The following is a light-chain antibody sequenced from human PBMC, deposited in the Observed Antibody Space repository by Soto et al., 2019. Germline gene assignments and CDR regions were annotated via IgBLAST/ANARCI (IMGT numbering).Light chain of an antibody. V-gene: IGKV3D-15*01. Sequence: EIVMTQSPATLSVSPGERATLSCRASQSVSSNLAWYQQKPGQAPRLLIYGASTRATGIPDRFSGGGSETDFTLTISRLESEDSAVYYCQQYGISTFTFGGGT. J-gene: IGKJ4*01. CDR2: GAS. CDR1: QSVSSN. CDR3: QQYGISTFT.